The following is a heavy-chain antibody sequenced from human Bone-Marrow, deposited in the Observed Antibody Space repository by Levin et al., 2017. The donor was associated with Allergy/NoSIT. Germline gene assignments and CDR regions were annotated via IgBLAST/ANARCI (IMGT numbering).Heavy chain of an antibody. J-gene: IGHJ2*01. V-gene: IGHV3-73*01. CDR2: IRSKANSYAT. CDR3: TRHVSEDSSSWYGKEHYWYFDL. D-gene: IGHD6-13*01. Sequence: GGSLRLSCAASGFTFSGSAMHWVRQASGKGLEWVGRIRSKANSYATAYAASVKGRFTISRDDSKNTAYLQMNSLKTEDTAVYYCTRHVSEDSSSWYGKEHYWYFDLWGRGTLVTVSS. CDR1: GFTFSGSA.